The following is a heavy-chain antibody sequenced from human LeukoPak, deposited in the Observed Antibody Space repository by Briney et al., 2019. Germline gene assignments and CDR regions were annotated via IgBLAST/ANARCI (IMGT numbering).Heavy chain of an antibody. CDR3: ANRGVVIRVILVGFHKEAYYFDS. V-gene: IGHV3-23*01. J-gene: IGHJ4*02. CDR2: ISDSGGRT. D-gene: IGHD3-22*01. CDR1: GITLSNYG. Sequence: GGSLRLSCAVSGITLSNYGMSWVRQAPGKGLEWVAGISDSGGRTNYADSVKGRFTISRDNPKNTLYLQMNSLRAEDTAVYVCANRGVVIRVILVGFHKEAYYFDSWGQGALVTVSS.